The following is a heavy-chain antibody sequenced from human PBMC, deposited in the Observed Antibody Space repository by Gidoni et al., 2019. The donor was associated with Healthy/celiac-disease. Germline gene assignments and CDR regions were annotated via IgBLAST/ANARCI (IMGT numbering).Heavy chain of an antibody. CDR1: GFPFRDHY. V-gene: IGHV3-11*01. J-gene: IGHJ4*02. Sequence: QVQLVESGGGLVKPGGSLRLSCAASGFPFRDHYMSGIRQAPGKGLEWVAYISSSGSTIYYADSVKGRFTISRDNAKNSLYLQMNSLRAEDTAVYYCARDSLLYYYGSSGYYDYWGQGTLVTVSS. CDR2: ISSSGSTI. CDR3: ARDSLLYYYGSSGYYDY. D-gene: IGHD3-22*01.